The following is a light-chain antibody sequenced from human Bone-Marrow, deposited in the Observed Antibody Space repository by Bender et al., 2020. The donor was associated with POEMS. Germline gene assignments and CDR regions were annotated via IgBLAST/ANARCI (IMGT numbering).Light chain of an antibody. Sequence: QSALTQPASVSGSPGQSITISCTGTSSDVGAYKYVSWYQQHPGKAPKLMIFEGNQRPSGVSNRFSGSKSGNTASLTISGLQADDEANYYCTAFLAGSTLVFGGGTKLTVL. J-gene: IGLJ3*02. CDR2: EGN. CDR1: SSDVGAYKY. V-gene: IGLV2-14*01. CDR3: TAFLAGSTLV.